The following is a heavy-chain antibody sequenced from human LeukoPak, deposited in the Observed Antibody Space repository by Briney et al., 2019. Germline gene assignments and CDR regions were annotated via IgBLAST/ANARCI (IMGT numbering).Heavy chain of an antibody. Sequence: GGSLRLSCAVSGFIVSSNFMSWVRQAPGKGPEWVSVIYTSGITYYADSVRGRFTIPRDNSKNTLYLQMDSLTAEDTAVYYCAREDAGGTYSFDYWGQGTLVTVSS. V-gene: IGHV3-66*01. J-gene: IGHJ4*02. CDR3: AREDAGGTYSFDY. CDR2: IYTSGIT. CDR1: GFIVSSNF. D-gene: IGHD1-26*01.